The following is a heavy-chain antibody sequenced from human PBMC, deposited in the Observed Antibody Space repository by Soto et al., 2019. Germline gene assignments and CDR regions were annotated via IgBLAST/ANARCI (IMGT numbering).Heavy chain of an antibody. J-gene: IGHJ4*02. Sequence: EVQLVESGGGLVQPGGSLRISCAASGLTFSSYWMTWVRQAPGKGLEWVANIKQDGSDEFYVDSVKGRFTISRDNAKNSLYLQMNSPRAEDTAVYYWARDVGYDWGQGTLVTVSS. CDR2: IKQDGSDE. CDR1: GLTFSSYW. V-gene: IGHV3-7*01. CDR3: ARDVGYD. D-gene: IGHD5-12*01.